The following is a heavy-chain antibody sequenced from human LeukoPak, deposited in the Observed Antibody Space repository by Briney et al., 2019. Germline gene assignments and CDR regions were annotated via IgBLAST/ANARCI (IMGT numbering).Heavy chain of an antibody. D-gene: IGHD6-13*01. Sequence: PSETLSLTCNVSGGSISSYYWNWIRQPPGMGLEWIGYIYYSGSTTYNPSLKSRVTISVDTSKNQFSLKLSSVTAADTAVYYCARGYDSSSWFDYWGQGTLVTVSS. CDR1: GGSISSYY. CDR2: IYYSGST. V-gene: IGHV4-59*01. J-gene: IGHJ5*01. CDR3: ARGYDSSSWFDY.